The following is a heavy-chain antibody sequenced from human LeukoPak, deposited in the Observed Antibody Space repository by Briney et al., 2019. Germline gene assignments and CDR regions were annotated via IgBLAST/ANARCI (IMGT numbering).Heavy chain of an antibody. CDR3: GVIPAGDFDL. D-gene: IGHD6-19*01. V-gene: IGHV3-30-3*01. CDR2: ISYDGSSK. CDR1: GFTLSSYA. J-gene: IGHJ2*01. Sequence: PGRSLRLSCAASGFTLSSYAMHWVRKAPGKGLEWVAVISYDGSSKYYADSVKGRFTISRDNSKNTLYLQMNSLRAEDTAVYYCGVIPAGDFDLWGRGTLVTVSS.